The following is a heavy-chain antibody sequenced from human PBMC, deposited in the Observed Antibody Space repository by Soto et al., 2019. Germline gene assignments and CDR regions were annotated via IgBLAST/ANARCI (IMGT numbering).Heavy chain of an antibody. CDR1: GFTFSSYA. CDR3: AGERYCSSTSCYTGVWVYYYGMDV. CDR2: ISYDGSNK. D-gene: IGHD2-2*02. Sequence: GGSLRLSCAASGFTFSSYAMHWVRQAPGKGLEWVAVISYDGSNKYYADSVKGRFTISRDNSKNTLYLQMNSLRAEDTAVYYCAGERYCSSTSCYTGVWVYYYGMDVWGQGTTVTVSS. J-gene: IGHJ6*02. V-gene: IGHV3-30-3*01.